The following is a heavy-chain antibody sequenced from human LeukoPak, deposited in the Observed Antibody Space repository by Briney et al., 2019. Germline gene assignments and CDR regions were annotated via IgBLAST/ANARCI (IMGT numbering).Heavy chain of an antibody. CDR3: ARVPEQRHWNFDY. CDR1: GFTFSSYS. J-gene: IGHJ4*02. D-gene: IGHD6-25*01. CDR2: ISSSSSYI. V-gene: IGHV3-21*01. Sequence: GGSLRLSCAASGFTFSSYSMNWVHQAPGKGLEWVSSISSSSSYIYYADSVKGRFTISRDNAKNSLYLQMNSLRAEDTAVYYCARVPEQRHWNFDYWGQGTLVTVSS.